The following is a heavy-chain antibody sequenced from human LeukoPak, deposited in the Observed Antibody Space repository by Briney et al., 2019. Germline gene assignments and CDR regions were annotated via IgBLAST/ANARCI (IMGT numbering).Heavy chain of an antibody. CDR3: ARDLSDGDFNWFDP. CDR2: INNSSSYI. V-gene: IGHV3-21*01. D-gene: IGHD2-21*01. Sequence: GGSLRLSCAASGFTFSSYSMNWVRQAPGKGLEWVSSINNSSSYIYYADSVKGRFTISRDNAKNSLYLPMNSLRAEDTAVYYCARDLSDGDFNWFDPWGQGTLVTVSS. CDR1: GFTFSSYS. J-gene: IGHJ5*02.